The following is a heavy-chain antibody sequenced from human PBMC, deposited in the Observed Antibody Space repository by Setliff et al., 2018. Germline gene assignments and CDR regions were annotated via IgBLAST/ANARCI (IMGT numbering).Heavy chain of an antibody. D-gene: IGHD3-16*01. V-gene: IGHV1-46*01. CDR2: INPKNGGA. J-gene: IGHJ6*02. CDR1: GYTFTSYY. CDR3: SRERAGGRGFTFGAIYYYYGMDV. Sequence: ASVKVSCKASGYTFTSYYIHWVRQAPGQGLEWMGVINPKNGGATYPQNLQGRVTMTRDTSMSTVYMELSSLRSEDTAVYYCSRERAGGRGFTFGAIYYYYGMDVWGQGTTVTVSS.